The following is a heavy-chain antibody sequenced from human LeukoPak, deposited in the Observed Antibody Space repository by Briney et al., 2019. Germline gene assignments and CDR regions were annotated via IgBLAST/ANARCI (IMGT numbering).Heavy chain of an antibody. CDR1: GGTFSSYA. CDR3: ARVGLDPVGATAFDI. CDR2: IIPIFGTA. V-gene: IGHV1-69*13. Sequence: RASVKVSCKASGGTFSSYAISWVRQAPGPGLEWMGGIIPIFGTANYAQKFQGRVTSTAVVSTSTAYMELSSLRSEDTAVYYCARVGLDPVGATAFDIWGQGTMVTVSS. D-gene: IGHD1-26*01. J-gene: IGHJ3*02.